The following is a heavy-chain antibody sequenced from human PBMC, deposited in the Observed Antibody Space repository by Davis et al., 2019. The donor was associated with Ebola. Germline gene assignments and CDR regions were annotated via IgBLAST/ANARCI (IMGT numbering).Heavy chain of an antibody. CDR1: AYTFTSYD. V-gene: IGHV1-8*01. D-gene: IGHD1-20*01. CDR2: MNPNSGNT. J-gene: IGHJ3*02. CDR3: AFSDNWNPFFDI. Sequence: AASAKVSCKASAYTFTSYDINWVRQATGQGLEWMGWMNPNSGNTGYAQKFQGRVTMTRNTSISTAYMELSSLRSEDTAVYYCAFSDNWNPFFDIWGQGTMVTVSS.